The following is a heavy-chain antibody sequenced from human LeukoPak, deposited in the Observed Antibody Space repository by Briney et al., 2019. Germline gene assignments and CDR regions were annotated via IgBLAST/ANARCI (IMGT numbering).Heavy chain of an antibody. D-gene: IGHD3-22*01. CDR1: GFTFSRLA. J-gene: IGHJ4*02. CDR2: ISASGP. CDR3: AKDHESDGYPCLDH. Sequence: GGSLRLSCAASGFTFSRLAMTWVRQAPGEGLEWVSTISASGPYYADAVRGRFTISRDNSRNTLSLQMDSLRAEDTAVYYCAKDHESDGYPCLDHWGLGTLVTVSS. V-gene: IGHV3-23*01.